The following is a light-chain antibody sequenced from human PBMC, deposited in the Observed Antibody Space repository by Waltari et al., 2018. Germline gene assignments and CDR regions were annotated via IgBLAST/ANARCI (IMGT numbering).Light chain of an antibody. CDR2: GGS. CDR3: RSYAGSSPHVI. V-gene: IGLV2-23*01. CDR1: SSDVGSYKF. J-gene: IGLJ2*01. Sequence: QSALTQPASVSGSPGQSITISCTGSSSDVGSYKFVSWYQQHPGKAPQLMIYGGSQRPSGVSNRFSGSKSGNTASLTISGLRAEDEADYYCRSYAGSSPHVIFGGGTKLTVL.